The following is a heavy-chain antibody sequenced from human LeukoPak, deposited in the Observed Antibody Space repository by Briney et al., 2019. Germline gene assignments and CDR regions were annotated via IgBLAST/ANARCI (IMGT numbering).Heavy chain of an antibody. Sequence: GGSLRLSCAASAFTFSTYSMHWVRQAPGKGLEWVAAISYDGPNKNYADSVKGRFTISRDNSKNTLYPQMNSLRADDTAVYYCARTDYGDYLSSWGQGTLVTVSS. D-gene: IGHD4-17*01. J-gene: IGHJ4*02. V-gene: IGHV3-30*04. CDR2: ISYDGPNK. CDR1: AFTFSTYS. CDR3: ARTDYGDYLSS.